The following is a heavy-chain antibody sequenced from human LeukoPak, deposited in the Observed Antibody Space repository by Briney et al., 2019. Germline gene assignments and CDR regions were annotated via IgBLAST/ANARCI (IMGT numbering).Heavy chain of an antibody. Sequence: GGSLRLSCAASGFTFSSYXMNWVXQAPGXXLEWVSSISSGGSYIYYADSGKGRFTISRDNPKNSLYLQMNRLRVEDTAVYYCARGSGVQVWSSLDYWGQGTLVTVSS. V-gene: IGHV3-21*06. CDR1: GFTFSSYX. CDR3: ARGSGVQVWSSLDY. D-gene: IGHD5-18*01. J-gene: IGHJ4*02. CDR2: ISSGGSYI.